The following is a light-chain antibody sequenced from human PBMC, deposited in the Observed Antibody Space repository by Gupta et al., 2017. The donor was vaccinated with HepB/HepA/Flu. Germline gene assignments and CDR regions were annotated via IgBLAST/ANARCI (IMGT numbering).Light chain of an antibody. CDR3: QSYDINLSGYV. CDR2: GNT. V-gene: IGLV1-40*01. CDR1: SSNSGAGYD. J-gene: IGLJ1*01. Sequence: QSLLTQPPSVSGAPGQRVTISCTGSSSNSGAGYDVHWYQQVPGTAPKLLIYGNTNRPSGVPDRFSGSKSGASASLAITGLQADDEADYYCQSYDINLSGYVFGTGTKVTVL.